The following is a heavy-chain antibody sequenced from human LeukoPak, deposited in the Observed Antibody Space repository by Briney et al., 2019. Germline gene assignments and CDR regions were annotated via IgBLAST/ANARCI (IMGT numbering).Heavy chain of an antibody. CDR1: GFTFSSYW. Sequence: GGSLRLSCAASGFTFSSYWMSWVRQAPGKELEWVANIKQDGSEKYYVDSVKGRFTISRDNAKNSLYLQMNSLRAEDTAVYYCARDPRLEPRDYWGQGTLVTVSS. J-gene: IGHJ4*02. V-gene: IGHV3-7*01. CDR2: IKQDGSEK. CDR3: ARDPRLEPRDY. D-gene: IGHD3-3*01.